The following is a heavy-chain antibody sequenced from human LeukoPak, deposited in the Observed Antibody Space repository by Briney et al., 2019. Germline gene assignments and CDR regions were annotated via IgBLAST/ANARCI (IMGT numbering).Heavy chain of an antibody. CDR2: INPNSGGT. CDR1: GYTFTGYY. V-gene: IGHV1-2*02. D-gene: IGHD5-12*01. Sequence: GASVKVSCTASGYTFTGYYMHWVRQAPGQGLEWMGWINPNSGGTNYAQKFQGRVTMTRETSISTAYMELSRLRSDDTAVYYCARARNSGCDFILGIWAQGTLVTVSS. CDR3: ARARNSGCDFILGI. J-gene: IGHJ4*02.